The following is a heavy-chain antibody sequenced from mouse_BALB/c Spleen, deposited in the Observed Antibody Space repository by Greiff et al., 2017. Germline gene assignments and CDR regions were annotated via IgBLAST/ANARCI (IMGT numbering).Heavy chain of an antibody. CDR2: ISYSGST. V-gene: IGHV3-2*02. J-gene: IGHJ2*01. CDR3: ARDEFITTAYFDY. D-gene: IGHD1-2*01. CDR1: GYSITSDYA. Sequence: EVMLVESGPGLVKPSQSLSLTCTVTGYSITSDYAWNWIRQFPGNKLEWMGYISYSGSTSYNPSLKSRISITRDTSKNQFFLQLNSVTTEDTATYYCARDEFITTAYFDYWGQGTTLTVSS.